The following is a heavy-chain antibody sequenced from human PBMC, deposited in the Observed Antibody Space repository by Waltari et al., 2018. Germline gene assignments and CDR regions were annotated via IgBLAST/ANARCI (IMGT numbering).Heavy chain of an antibody. J-gene: IGHJ4*02. D-gene: IGHD6-13*01. V-gene: IGHV1-2*06. CDR1: GSTFTGYY. CDR2: TNPKRGGT. Sequence: QVQLVPSGAEVKKPGASVKVSCKASGSTFTGYYMHWVRQAPGQGLEWMGRTNPKRGGTNYAQKFEGRGTMTRDTSISTDDRELRRQRSDDKAVYYCARDPRIAAAPDYFEYWGQGTLVTVSS. CDR3: ARDPRIAAAPDYFEY.